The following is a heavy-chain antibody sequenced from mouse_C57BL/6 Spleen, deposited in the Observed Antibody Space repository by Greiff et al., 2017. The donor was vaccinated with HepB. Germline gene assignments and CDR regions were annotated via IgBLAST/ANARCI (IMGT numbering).Heavy chain of an antibody. CDR2: INPSNGGT. CDR3: ARGKDSNFFDY. J-gene: IGHJ2*01. Sequence: QVQLQQPGTDLVKPGASVKLSCTASGYTFTSYWMHWVKQRPGQGLEWIGNINPSNGGTNYNEKFKSKATLAVDKSSSTAYMQLSSLTSEDSAVYYCARGKDSNFFDYWGQGTTLTVSS. CDR1: GYTFTSYW. V-gene: IGHV1-53*01. D-gene: IGHD2-5*01.